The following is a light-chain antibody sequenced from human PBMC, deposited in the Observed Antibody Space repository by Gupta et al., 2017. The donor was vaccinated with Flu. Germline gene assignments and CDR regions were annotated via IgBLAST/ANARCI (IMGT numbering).Light chain of an antibody. CDR1: ISNIGGQS. Sequence: SVTISCSGGISNIGGQSVHWFQQLPGTTPKLLIYLNNRRPSGVPDRFSGSKSGTSASLAISGLRSEDEADYYCTTWDDSLSAYVFGPGTTVTVL. J-gene: IGLJ1*01. CDR2: LNN. V-gene: IGLV1-47*01. CDR3: TTWDDSLSAYV.